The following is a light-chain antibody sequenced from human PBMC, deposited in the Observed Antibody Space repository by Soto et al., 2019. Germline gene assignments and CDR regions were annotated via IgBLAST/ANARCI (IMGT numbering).Light chain of an antibody. CDR1: QSVSSSY. Sequence: EIVLTQSPGTLSLSPGERATLSCRASQSVSSSYLAWYQQKPGQAPRLLIYGASSRATGIPDRFSGSGSGTDFTLTISRLEPADFAVYYCLQYGSSPLFTFGPGTKVDIK. CDR3: LQYGSSPLFT. CDR2: GAS. J-gene: IGKJ3*01. V-gene: IGKV3-20*01.